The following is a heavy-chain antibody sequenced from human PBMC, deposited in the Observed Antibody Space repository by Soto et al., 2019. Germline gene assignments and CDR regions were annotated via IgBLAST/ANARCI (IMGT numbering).Heavy chain of an antibody. V-gene: IGHV4-4*07. CDR3: ARGQRFSDWFDP. Sequence: SETLSPTCTVTGGAISGYYWTWIRQSDGEGLEWIGRIYSSGSTNYNPSLKSRVTISLDTSMNYFSLRLSSVTAADTAVYYCARGQRFSDWFDPWGQGTLVT. D-gene: IGHD3-3*01. CDR1: GGAISGYY. J-gene: IGHJ5*02. CDR2: IYSSGST.